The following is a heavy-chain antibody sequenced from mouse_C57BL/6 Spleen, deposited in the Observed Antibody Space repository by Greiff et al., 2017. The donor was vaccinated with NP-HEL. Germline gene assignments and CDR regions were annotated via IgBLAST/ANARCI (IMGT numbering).Heavy chain of an antibody. J-gene: IGHJ1*03. V-gene: IGHV1-82*01. CDR2: IYPGDGDT. CDR3: ARYYSNYGWYFDV. D-gene: IGHD2-5*01. Sequence: VQLQQSGPELVKPGASVKISCKASGYAFSSSWMNWVKQRPGKGLEWIGRIYPGDGDTNYNGKFKGKATLTADKSSSTAYMQLSSLTSEDSVVYFCARYYSNYGWYFDVWGTGTTVTVSS. CDR1: GYAFSSSW.